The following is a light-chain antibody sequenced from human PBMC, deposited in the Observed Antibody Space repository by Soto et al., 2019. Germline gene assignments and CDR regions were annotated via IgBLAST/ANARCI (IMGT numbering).Light chain of an antibody. CDR3: SSYTTSNTRQIV. CDR2: DVS. Sequence: QSALTQPASVSGSPGQSITISCTGTSSDVGGYNYVSWYQQHPGKAPKFMIYDVSNRPSGVSNRFSGSKSGNMASLTISGLQAEDEADYYCSSYTTSNTRQIVFGTGTKLTVL. V-gene: IGLV2-14*01. J-gene: IGLJ1*01. CDR1: SSDVGGYNY.